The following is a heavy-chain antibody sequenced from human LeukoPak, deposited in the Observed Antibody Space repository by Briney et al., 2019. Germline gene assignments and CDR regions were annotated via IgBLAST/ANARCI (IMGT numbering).Heavy chain of an antibody. J-gene: IGHJ4*02. Sequence: PGGSLRLSCAASGFTFSSYSMNWVRQAPGKGLEWVSSISSSSSYIYYADSVRGRFTISRDNAKNSLYLQMNSLRAEDTAVYYCHSILTGYYTSDYWGQGTLVTVSS. V-gene: IGHV3-21*01. D-gene: IGHD3-9*01. CDR1: GFTFSSYS. CDR2: ISSSSSYI. CDR3: HSILTGYYTSDY.